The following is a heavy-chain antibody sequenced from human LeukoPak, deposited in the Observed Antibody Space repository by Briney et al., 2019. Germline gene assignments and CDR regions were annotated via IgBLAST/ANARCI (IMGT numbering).Heavy chain of an antibody. Sequence: GESLKISCEGSGYSFASYWIGWVRQMPGKGLEWMGIIYPGDSDTRYSPSFQGQVTISADKSISTAYLQWSSLKASDTAMYYCARVYYYDSSGYPLDYWGQGTLVTVSS. CDR2: IYPGDSDT. J-gene: IGHJ4*02. V-gene: IGHV5-51*01. D-gene: IGHD3-22*01. CDR3: ARVYYYDSSGYPLDY. CDR1: GYSFASYW.